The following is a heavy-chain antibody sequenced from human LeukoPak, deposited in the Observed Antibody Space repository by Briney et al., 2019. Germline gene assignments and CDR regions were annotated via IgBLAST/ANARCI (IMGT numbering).Heavy chain of an antibody. V-gene: IGHV1-2*02. Sequence: ASVKVSCKASGYTFTGYYMHWVRQAPGQGLEWMGWINPNSGGTNYAQKFQGRVTMTRDTSISTAYMELSRLRSDDTAVYYCAREERDILTGYRVDWFDPWGQGTLVTVSS. D-gene: IGHD3-9*01. CDR1: GYTFTGYY. CDR3: AREERDILTGYRVDWFDP. J-gene: IGHJ5*02. CDR2: INPNSGGT.